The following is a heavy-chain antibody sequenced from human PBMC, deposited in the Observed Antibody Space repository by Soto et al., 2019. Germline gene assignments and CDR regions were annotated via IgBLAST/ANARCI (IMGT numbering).Heavy chain of an antibody. CDR1: GFSLTTSRVG. J-gene: IGHJ4*02. V-gene: IGHV2-5*02. CDR3: ALKRWSNFDY. D-gene: IGHD2-15*01. CDR2: IYWDDDK. Sequence: QITLKESGPTLVRPTQTLTLTCTFSGFSLTTSRVGVGWIRQPPGKALEWLAVIYWDDDKRYRPSLKSRLTITKDTSKNQVVLTVTNIDPVDTATYYCALKRWSNFDYWGQGTLVTVSS.